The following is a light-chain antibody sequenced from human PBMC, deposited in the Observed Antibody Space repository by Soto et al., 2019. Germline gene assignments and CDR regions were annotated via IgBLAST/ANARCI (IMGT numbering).Light chain of an antibody. J-gene: IGKJ3*01. V-gene: IGKV1-39*01. CDR1: QTISRN. Sequence: DIQMTQSPSSLSASVGDRVTITCRASQTISRNLNWYRQKPGKAPKLLIYAASSLQSGVPSTFSGSGSGTDFTLTISSLQPEDFATYYCQQSYSTPITFGPGTKVDIK. CDR3: QQSYSTPIT. CDR2: AAS.